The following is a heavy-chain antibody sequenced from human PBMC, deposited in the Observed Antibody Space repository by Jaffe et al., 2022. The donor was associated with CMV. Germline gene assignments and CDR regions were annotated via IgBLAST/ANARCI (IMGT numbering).Heavy chain of an antibody. J-gene: IGHJ4*02. CDR1: GFIFSSYS. V-gene: IGHV3-21*01. D-gene: IGHD5-12*01. CDR2: ISSSGSYL. Sequence: EVQLVESGGGLVKPGESLRLSCAASGFIFSSYSMNWVRQAPGKGLEWVSSISSSGSYLYYADSVKGRFTISRDNAKNSLYLQMNSLRAEDTAVYYCARARSGYDVDYFDYWGQGTLVTVSS. CDR3: ARARSGYDVDYFDY.